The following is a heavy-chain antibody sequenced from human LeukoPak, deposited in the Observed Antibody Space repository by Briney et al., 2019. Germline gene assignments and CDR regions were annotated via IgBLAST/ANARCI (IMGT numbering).Heavy chain of an antibody. CDR1: GFIFSTYW. V-gene: IGHV3-74*01. CDR3: ARTKYYYDGSGHSYPNWFDP. D-gene: IGHD3-22*01. J-gene: IGHJ5*02. CDR2: ISSDGSTT. Sequence: GGSLRLSCAASGFIFSTYWMQWVRQAPGKGLVWVSRISSDGSTTNYADSVKGRFTLSRDNAKNTVYLRMNSLRAEDTAVYYCARTKYYYDGSGHSYPNWFDPWGQGTLVTVSS.